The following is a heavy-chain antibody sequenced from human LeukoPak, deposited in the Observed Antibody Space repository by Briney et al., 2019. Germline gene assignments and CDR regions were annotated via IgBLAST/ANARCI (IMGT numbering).Heavy chain of an antibody. CDR1: GGSFSGYY. CDR3: ARSSLSVRGNNWFDP. CDR2: INHSGST. J-gene: IGHJ5*02. V-gene: IGHV4-34*01. Sequence: SETLSLTCAVYGGSFSGYYWSWIRQPPGKGLEWIGEINHSGSTNYNPSLKSRVTISVDTSKNQFSLKLSSVTAADTAVYYCARSSLSVRGNNWFDPWGQGTLVTVSS. D-gene: IGHD2-8*01.